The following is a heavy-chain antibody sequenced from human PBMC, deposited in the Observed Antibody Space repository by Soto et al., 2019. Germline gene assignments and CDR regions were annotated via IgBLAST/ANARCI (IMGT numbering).Heavy chain of an antibody. CDR1: ADYFSNCSYY. D-gene: IGHD3-10*01. J-gene: IGHJ4*02. Sequence: SQTLSLTCTVSADYFSNCSYYHGLIRQPPGKGLEWIGSIYYSGSTYYNPSLKSRVTMSVDPSKNQFSLKLISVTAADTAVYYCARHWITMVRGVCHFDYWGQG. V-gene: IGHV4-39*01. CDR2: IYYSGST. CDR3: ARHWITMVRGVCHFDY.